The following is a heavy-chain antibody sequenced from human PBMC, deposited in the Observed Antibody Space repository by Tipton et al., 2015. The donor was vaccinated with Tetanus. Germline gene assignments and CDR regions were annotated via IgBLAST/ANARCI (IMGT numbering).Heavy chain of an antibody. J-gene: IGHJ4*02. Sequence: SLRLSCSASGLTVTENYMSWVRQAPGKGLEWVSVVESGGTAHYVDSVQGRFTISRDNSKNTLFLHMNSLRVEDTAVYFCAKSAYNYDCWGQGTLVTVSS. CDR1: GLTVTENY. V-gene: IGHV3-66*01. CDR3: AKSAYNYDC. CDR2: VESGGTA. D-gene: IGHD5-24*01.